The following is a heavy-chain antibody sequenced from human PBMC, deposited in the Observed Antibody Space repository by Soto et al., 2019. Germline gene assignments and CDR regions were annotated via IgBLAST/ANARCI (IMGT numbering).Heavy chain of an antibody. CDR1: GGSISTSNW. CDR3: ARARATIAAAAIFDC. J-gene: IGHJ4*02. V-gene: IGHV4-4*02. CDR2: FYRTGST. Sequence: QVQLQESGPGLVKPSGTLSLTCAVSGGSISTSNWWSWVRQPPGKGLEWIGEFYRTGSTNYNPSLESRVIVSVDKSKNQFSLKLTSVTAADTAVYYCARARATIAAAAIFDCWGQGTLVTVSS. D-gene: IGHD6-13*01.